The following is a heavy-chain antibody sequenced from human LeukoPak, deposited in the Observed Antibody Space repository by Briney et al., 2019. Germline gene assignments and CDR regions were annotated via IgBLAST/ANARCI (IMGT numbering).Heavy chain of an antibody. Sequence: PGGSLRLSCAASGFTFSNYWMSWVRQAPGKGLEWVANIKQDGSEMYYVGSVKGRFTISRDNAKDSLYLQMNSLRAEDTAVYYCAREQCEGHGDCYFDSWGQGTLVTVSS. J-gene: IGHJ4*02. CDR3: AREQCEGHGDCYFDS. V-gene: IGHV3-7*01. D-gene: IGHD4-17*01. CDR2: IKQDGSEM. CDR1: GFTFSNYW.